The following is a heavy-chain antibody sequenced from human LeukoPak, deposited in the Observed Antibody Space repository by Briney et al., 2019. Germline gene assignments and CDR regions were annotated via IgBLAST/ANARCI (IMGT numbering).Heavy chain of an antibody. CDR2: IRYDGSNK. Sequence: GGSLRLSCAASGFTFSSYGMHWVRPAPGKGLEWVAFIRYDGSNKYYADSVKGRFTISRDNSKNTLYLQMNSLRAEDTAVYYCAKDLDSGEFDYWGQGTLVTVSS. CDR1: GFTFSSYG. V-gene: IGHV3-30*02. CDR3: AKDLDSGEFDY. D-gene: IGHD3-10*01. J-gene: IGHJ4*02.